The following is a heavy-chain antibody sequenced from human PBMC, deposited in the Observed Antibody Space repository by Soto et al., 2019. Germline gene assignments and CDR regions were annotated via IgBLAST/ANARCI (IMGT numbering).Heavy chain of an antibody. V-gene: IGHV4-39*01. J-gene: IGHJ5*02. D-gene: IGHD6-13*01. Sequence: LSLTCIVSGASIGSRSSYWGWIRQPPGKGLEWVGTFYSGSTYNNPSLKSRVTISVDTSKNQFSLKLSSVAAEDTAIYYCATTRGIAVGGSFDHWGQGTLVTVSS. CDR1: GASIGSRSSY. CDR3: ATTRGIAVGGSFDH. CDR2: FYSGST.